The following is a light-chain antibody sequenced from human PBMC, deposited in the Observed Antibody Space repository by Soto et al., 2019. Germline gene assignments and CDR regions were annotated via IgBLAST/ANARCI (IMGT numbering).Light chain of an antibody. CDR2: DAS. CDR3: QQYNYYPYT. CDR1: QSINSW. V-gene: IGKV1-5*01. Sequence: DIQMTQSPSTLSASVGDRVTITCRASQSINSWLAWYQQKPGEAPKLLIYDASSLESGVPSRFSGSGSATEFTLTSSILQPGDFATYYCQQYNYYPYTFGQGTKLEIK. J-gene: IGKJ2*01.